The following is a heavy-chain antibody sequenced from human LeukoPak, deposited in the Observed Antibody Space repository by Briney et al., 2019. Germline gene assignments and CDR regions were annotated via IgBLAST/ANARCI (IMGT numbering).Heavy chain of an antibody. V-gene: IGHV4-59*01. Sequence: SETPSLTCTVSGGSISSYYWSWIRQPPGKGLEWIGYIYYSGSTNYNPSLKSRVTISVDTSKNQFSLKLSSVTAADTAVYYCARDLGYDFWSPGYWGQGTLVTVSS. J-gene: IGHJ4*02. CDR3: ARDLGYDFWSPGY. CDR2: IYYSGST. CDR1: GGSISSYY. D-gene: IGHD3-3*01.